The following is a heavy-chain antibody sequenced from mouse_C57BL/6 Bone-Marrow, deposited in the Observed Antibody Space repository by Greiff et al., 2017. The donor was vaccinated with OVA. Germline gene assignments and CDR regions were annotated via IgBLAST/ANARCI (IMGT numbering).Heavy chain of an antibody. D-gene: IGHD2-3*01. J-gene: IGHJ4*01. V-gene: IGHV1-54*01. CDR3: ARWGLLLYFYYAMDD. Sequence: QVQLQQSGAELVRPGTSVKVSCKASGYAFTNYLIEWVKQRPGQGLEWIGVINPGSGGTNYNEKFKGKATLTADKSSSTAYMQLSSLTSEDSAVYFCARWGLLLYFYYAMDDWGPGTSVTVSS. CDR2: INPGSGGT. CDR1: GYAFTNYL.